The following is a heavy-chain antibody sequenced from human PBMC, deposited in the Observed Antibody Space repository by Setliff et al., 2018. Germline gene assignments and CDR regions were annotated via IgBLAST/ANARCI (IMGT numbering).Heavy chain of an antibody. D-gene: IGHD3-10*01. CDR3: ATDLAIRGVQFDY. CDR1: GYTSTSDY. V-gene: IGHV1-46*01. Sequence: ASVKVSCKASGYTSTSDYMHWVRQAPGQGLEWMGIINPSSGGTRYAQKFQGRVTMTRDTSTSTVYMELSSLTSEDTAVYYCATDLAIRGVQFDYWGRGTLVTVSS. J-gene: IGHJ4*02. CDR2: INPSSGGT.